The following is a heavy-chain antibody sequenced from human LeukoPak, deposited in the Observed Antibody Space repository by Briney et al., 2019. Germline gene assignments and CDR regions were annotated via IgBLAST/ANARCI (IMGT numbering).Heavy chain of an antibody. CDR2: IYHSGST. J-gene: IGHJ4*02. V-gene: IGHV4-30-2*01. CDR3: AWSGSYGRSFGY. CDR1: GGSISSGGYY. Sequence: SETLSLTCTVSGGSISSGGYYWSWIRQPPGKGLEWIGYIYHSGSTYYNPSLKSRVAISVDRSKNQFSLKLSSVTAADTAVYYCAWSGSYGRSFGYWGQGTLVTVSS. D-gene: IGHD1-26*01.